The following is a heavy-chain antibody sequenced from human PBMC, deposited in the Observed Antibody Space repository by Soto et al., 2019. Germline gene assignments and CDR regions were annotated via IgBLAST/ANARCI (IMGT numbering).Heavy chain of an antibody. D-gene: IGHD6-13*01. CDR3: ARDRAAVFDY. J-gene: IGHJ4*02. CDR1: GGTFSSYA. V-gene: IGHV1-2*02. CDR2: IIPNSGGT. Sequence: QVQLVQSGAEVKKPGSSVKVSCKASGGTFSSYAISWVRQAPGQGLEWMGGIIPNSGGTNYAQKFQGRVTMTRDTSISTAYMELSRLRSDDTAVYYCARDRAAVFDYWGQGTLVTVSS.